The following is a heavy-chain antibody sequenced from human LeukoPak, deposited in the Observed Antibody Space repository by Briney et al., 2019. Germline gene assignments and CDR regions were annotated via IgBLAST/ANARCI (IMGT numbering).Heavy chain of an antibody. CDR2: ISSSSSYI. Sequence: GGSLRLSCAASGFTFSSYSMNWVRQAPGKGPEWVSSISSSSSYIYYADSVKGRFTISRDNAKNSLYLQMNSLRAEDTAVYYCARDSNAYSSSPFDYWGQGTLVTVSS. D-gene: IGHD6-6*01. V-gene: IGHV3-21*01. CDR1: GFTFSSYS. J-gene: IGHJ4*02. CDR3: ARDSNAYSSSPFDY.